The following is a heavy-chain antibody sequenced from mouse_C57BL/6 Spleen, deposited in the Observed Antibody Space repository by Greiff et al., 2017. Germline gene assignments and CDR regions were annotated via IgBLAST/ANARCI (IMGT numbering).Heavy chain of an antibody. D-gene: IGHD1-1*01. CDR3: TTLYGSSHWYFDV. CDR1: GFNIKDYY. J-gene: IGHJ1*03. V-gene: IGHV14-1*01. CDR2: IDPEDGDT. Sequence: EVHLVESGAELVRPGASVKLSCTASGFNIKDYYMHWVKQRPEKGLEWIGRIDPEDGDTEYAPKFQGKATMTADTSSNPAYLQLSSLTSEDTAVYYCTTLYGSSHWYFDVWGTGTTVTVSS.